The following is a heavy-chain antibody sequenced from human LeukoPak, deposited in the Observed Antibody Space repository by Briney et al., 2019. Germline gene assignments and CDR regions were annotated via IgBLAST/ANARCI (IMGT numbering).Heavy chain of an antibody. CDR2: LNEDGGYT. CDR3: VRGVGYTLLS. Sequence: GGSLRLSCAASGFTFSIYAMSWVRQAPGKGLAWVSGLNEDGGYTYYADSVKGRFTISRDNSENTLYLQMNSLSREDTAVYYCVRGVGYTLLSWGQGTLVTVSS. J-gene: IGHJ5*02. CDR1: GFTFSIYA. D-gene: IGHD1-1*01. V-gene: IGHV3-23*01.